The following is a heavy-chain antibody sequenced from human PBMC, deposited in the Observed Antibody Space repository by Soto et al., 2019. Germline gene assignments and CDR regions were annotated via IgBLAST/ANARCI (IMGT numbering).Heavy chain of an antibody. CDR1: GYTFTSYG. CDR3: ARDKVGCSSTSCPYYYYGMDV. D-gene: IGHD2-2*01. Sequence: GASVKVSCKASGYTFTSYGISWVRQAPGQGLEWMGWISPYIGNTNYAQKLQGRVTMTADASTSTAYMELRSLRSEDTAVYYCARDKVGCSSTSCPYYYYGMDVWGQGTTVTVSS. CDR2: ISPYIGNT. V-gene: IGHV1-18*01. J-gene: IGHJ6*02.